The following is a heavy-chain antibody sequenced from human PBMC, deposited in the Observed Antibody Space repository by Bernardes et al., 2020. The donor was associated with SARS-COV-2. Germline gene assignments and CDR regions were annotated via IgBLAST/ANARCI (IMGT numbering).Heavy chain of an antibody. Sequence: GGSLRLSRAASGFTFSSYWMSWVRQAPGRGLEWVANINQDGSDKYYVDSVKGRFTISRDNAKSSLFLQMNSLRAEDTAIYYCARVRGVNGRMDVWGQGTTVTVSS. CDR1: GFTFSSYW. CDR2: INQDGSDK. V-gene: IGHV3-7*03. D-gene: IGHD3-10*01. J-gene: IGHJ6*02. CDR3: ARVRGVNGRMDV.